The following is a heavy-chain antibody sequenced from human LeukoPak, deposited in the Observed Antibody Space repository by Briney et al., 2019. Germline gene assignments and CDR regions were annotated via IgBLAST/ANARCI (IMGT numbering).Heavy chain of an antibody. CDR1: GFTFSSYA. CDR2: ISSNGGGT. J-gene: IGHJ4*02. V-gene: IGHV3-64*01. D-gene: IGHD6-19*01. Sequence: GGSLRLSCAASGFTFSSYAMHWVRQAPGKGLEYVSAISSNGGGTYYANSVKGRFTISRDNSKNTLYLQMGSLRAEDMAVYYCARAVAVFPFDYWGQGTLVTVSS. CDR3: ARAVAVFPFDY.